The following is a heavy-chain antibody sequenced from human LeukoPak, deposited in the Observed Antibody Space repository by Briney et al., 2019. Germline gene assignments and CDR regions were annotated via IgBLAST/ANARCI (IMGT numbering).Heavy chain of an antibody. J-gene: IGHJ6*02. D-gene: IGHD5-24*01. Sequence: PGGSLRLSCAASGFTFSSYGMHWVRQAPGKGLEWVAVIWYDGSNKYYADSVKGRFTISRDNSKNTLYLQMNSLRAEDTAVYYCARDRRDGYIFYYYYGMDVWGQGTTVTVSS. CDR2: IWYDGSNK. CDR1: GFTFSSYG. V-gene: IGHV3-33*01. CDR3: ARDRRDGYIFYYYYGMDV.